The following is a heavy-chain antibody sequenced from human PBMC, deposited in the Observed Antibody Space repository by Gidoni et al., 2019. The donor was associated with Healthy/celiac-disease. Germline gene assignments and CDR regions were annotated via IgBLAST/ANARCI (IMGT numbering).Heavy chain of an antibody. J-gene: IGHJ3*02. CDR3: ARDRQGDYYDSSGYPHDFDI. D-gene: IGHD3-22*01. CDR1: GGSISSGDYS. CDR2: IYYSGST. V-gene: IGHV4-30-4*01. Sequence: QVQLQESGPGLVKPSQTLSLTCTVSGGSISSGDYSWSWIRQPPGKGLEWIGYIYYSGSTYYNPSLKSRVTISVDTSKNQFSLKLSSVTAADTAVYYCARDRQGDYYDSSGYPHDFDIWGQGTMVTVSS.